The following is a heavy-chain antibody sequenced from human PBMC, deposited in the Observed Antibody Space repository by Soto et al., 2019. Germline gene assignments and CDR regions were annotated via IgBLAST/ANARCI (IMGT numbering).Heavy chain of an antibody. J-gene: IGHJ4*02. Sequence: SETLSLTCAVYGGSFSGYYWSWIRQPPGKGLEWIGEINHSGSTNYNPSLKSRVTISVDTSKNQFSLKLSSVTAADTAVYYCARGVIAAADQFDYWGQGTLVTVSS. V-gene: IGHV4-34*01. D-gene: IGHD6-25*01. CDR2: INHSGST. CDR1: GGSFSGYY. CDR3: ARGVIAAADQFDY.